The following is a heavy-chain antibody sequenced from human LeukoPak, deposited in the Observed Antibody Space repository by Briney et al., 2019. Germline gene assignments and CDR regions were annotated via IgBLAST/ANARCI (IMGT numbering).Heavy chain of an antibody. D-gene: IGHD5-18*01. Sequence: SQTLSLTCTISGGSISSYFWTWIRQPPGKGLEWIGYIYYSGSTNYNPSLKSRVTFSVDTSKNQFSLKLNPVTAADTALYYCARGTTDGYSYGRFDYWGQGTLVTVSS. J-gene: IGHJ4*02. V-gene: IGHV4-59*12. CDR1: GGSISSYF. CDR2: IYYSGST. CDR3: ARGTTDGYSYGRFDY.